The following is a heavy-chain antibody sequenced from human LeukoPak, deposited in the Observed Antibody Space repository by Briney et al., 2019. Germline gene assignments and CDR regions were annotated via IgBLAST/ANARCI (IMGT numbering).Heavy chain of an antibody. V-gene: IGHV4-38-2*02. Sequence: SETLSLTCTVSGYSISSGYYWGWIRQPPGKGLEWIGSIYHSGSTYYNPSLKSRVTISVDTSKNQFSLKLSSVTAADTAVYYCARDPIAVAGTFDYWGQGTLVTVSS. J-gene: IGHJ4*02. D-gene: IGHD6-19*01. CDR2: IYHSGST. CDR1: GYSISSGYY. CDR3: ARDPIAVAGTFDY.